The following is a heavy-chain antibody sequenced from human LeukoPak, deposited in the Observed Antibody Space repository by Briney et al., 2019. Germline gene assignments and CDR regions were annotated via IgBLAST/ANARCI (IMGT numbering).Heavy chain of an antibody. Sequence: GGSLRLSCAASGFTFSSYSMNWVRQAPGKGLEWVSSISSSSSYIYYADSVKGRFTISRDNAKNSLYLQMNSLRAEDTAVYYCARGPTYGDYASFSDYWGQGTLVTVSS. CDR3: ARGPTYGDYASFSDY. V-gene: IGHV3-21*01. D-gene: IGHD4-17*01. CDR2: ISSSSSYI. CDR1: GFTFSSYS. J-gene: IGHJ4*02.